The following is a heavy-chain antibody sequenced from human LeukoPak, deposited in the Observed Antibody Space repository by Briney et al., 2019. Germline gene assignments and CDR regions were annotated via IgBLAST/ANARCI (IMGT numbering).Heavy chain of an antibody. Sequence: PSETLSLTCTVSGGSISSSSYYWGWIRQPPGKGLEWIGSIYYSGSTYYNPSLKSRVTISVDTSKNQFSLKLSSVTAADTAVYYCARFRIIGDPDSSFTFDYWGQGTLVTVSS. CDR3: ARFRIIGDPDSSFTFDY. V-gene: IGHV4-39*07. J-gene: IGHJ4*02. CDR1: GGSISSSSYY. CDR2: IYYSGST. D-gene: IGHD7-27*01.